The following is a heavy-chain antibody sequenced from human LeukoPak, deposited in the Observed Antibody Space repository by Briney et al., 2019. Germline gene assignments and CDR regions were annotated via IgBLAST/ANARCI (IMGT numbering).Heavy chain of an antibody. CDR2: INAGNGNT. V-gene: IGHV1-3*01. J-gene: IGHJ4*02. D-gene: IGHD4-17*01. Sequence: ASVKVSCKASGHTFTTYAMHWVRQAPGQRLEWMGWINAGNGNTKYSQKFQGRVTITSDTSASTAYMELSSLRSEDTAVYYCARPDYGDTPPRYWGQGTLVTVSS. CDR3: ARPDYGDTPPRY. CDR1: GHTFTTYA.